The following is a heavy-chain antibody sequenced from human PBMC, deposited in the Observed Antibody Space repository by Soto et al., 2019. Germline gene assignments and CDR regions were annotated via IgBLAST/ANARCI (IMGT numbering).Heavy chain of an antibody. V-gene: IGHV3-23*01. CDR3: AKGAVLPPANRWS. J-gene: IGHJ5*02. CDR2: ISGSGVDT. Sequence: WGSLRLSCAASGFTSRNYPMTWVRQAPGKGLDWVSTISGSGVDTYSPDSVKGRVTISRDNSKKTMYLKITRLRAEDTAVYYCAKGAVLPPANRWSWGQGT. CDR1: GFTSRNYP. D-gene: IGHD2-2*01.